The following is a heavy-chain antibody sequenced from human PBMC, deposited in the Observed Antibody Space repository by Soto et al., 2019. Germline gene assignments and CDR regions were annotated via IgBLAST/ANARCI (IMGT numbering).Heavy chain of an antibody. CDR2: ISYDGSNK. D-gene: IGHD5-12*01. CDR1: GFTFSSYA. V-gene: IGHV3-30*04. Sequence: GGSLRLSCAASGFTFSSYAMHWVRQDPGKGLEWVAVISYDGSNKYYADSVKGRFTISRDTSKNTLYLQMNSLGPEDNAGYYFARESRGARCAFDLCVHGTMVTVSS. CDR3: ARESRGARCAFDL. J-gene: IGHJ3*01.